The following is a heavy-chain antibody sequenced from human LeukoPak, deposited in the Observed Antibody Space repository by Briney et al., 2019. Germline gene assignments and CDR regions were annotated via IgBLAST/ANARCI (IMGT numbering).Heavy chain of an antibody. Sequence: GGSLRLSCTASGFSVSSNHMSWVRQAPGKGLEWVSLMYGGGATSYAESVKGRFTLSRDNSKNTLFFEMNSLRAEDTAVYYCARLAAGYWYFDLRGRGTLVTVSS. D-gene: IGHD3-22*01. CDR1: GFSVSSNH. CDR2: MYGGGAT. CDR3: ARLAAGYWYFDL. V-gene: IGHV3-53*01. J-gene: IGHJ2*01.